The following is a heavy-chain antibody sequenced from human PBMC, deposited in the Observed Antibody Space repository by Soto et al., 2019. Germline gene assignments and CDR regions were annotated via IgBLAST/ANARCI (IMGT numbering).Heavy chain of an antibody. CDR1: GGSISSSSYY. Sequence: SETLSLTCTVSGGSISSSSYYWGWIRQAPGKGLEWIGYIYHSGSTYYNPSLRSRVTFSVDRSKNQFSLRLRSVTAADTAVYYCALWTYNYFDPWGQGTLVTVSS. J-gene: IGHJ5*02. CDR2: IYHSGST. CDR3: ALWTYNYFDP. D-gene: IGHD3-10*01. V-gene: IGHV4-30-2*01.